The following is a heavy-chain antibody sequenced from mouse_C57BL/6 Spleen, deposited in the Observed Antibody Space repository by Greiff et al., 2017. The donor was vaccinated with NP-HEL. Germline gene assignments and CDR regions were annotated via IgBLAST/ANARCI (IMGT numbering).Heavy chain of an antibody. CDR1: GYSITSDY. CDR2: ISYSGST. D-gene: IGHD1-1*01. V-gene: IGHV3-8*01. Sequence: DVKLQESGPGLAKPSQTLSLTCSVTGYSITSDYWNWIRKFPGNKLEYMGYISYSGSTYYNPSLKSRISITRDTSKNQYYLQLNSVTTEDTATYYCARRPGSSSFHWYFDVWGTGTTVTVSS. J-gene: IGHJ1*03. CDR3: ARRPGSSSFHWYFDV.